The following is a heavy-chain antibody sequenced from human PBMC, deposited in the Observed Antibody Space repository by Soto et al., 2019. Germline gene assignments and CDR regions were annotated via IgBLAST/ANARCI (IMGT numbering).Heavy chain of an antibody. J-gene: IGHJ6*02. CDR3: AKRFLACRGYYYYGMDV. CDR1: GFTFSSYA. Sequence: PGGSLRLSCAASGFTFSSYAMSWVRQAPGKGLEWVSAISGSGGSTYYADSVKGRFTISRDNSKNTLYLQMNSLRAEDTAVYYCAKRFLACRGYYYYGMDVWGQGTTVTVSS. D-gene: IGHD2-15*01. CDR2: ISGSGGST. V-gene: IGHV3-23*01.